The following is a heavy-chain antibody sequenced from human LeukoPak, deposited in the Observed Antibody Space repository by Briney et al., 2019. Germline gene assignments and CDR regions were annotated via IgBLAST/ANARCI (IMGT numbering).Heavy chain of an antibody. J-gene: IGHJ4*02. CDR2: ISSSGSYI. D-gene: IGHD3-16*01. Sequence: GGSLRPSCAASEFTFSSYSMNWVRQAPGKGLEWVSSISSSGSYIYYADSVKGRFTISRDNAKKSLYLQMNSLRAEDTAVYYCASQAYGLFHYWGQGTLVTVSS. CDR3: ASQAYGLFHY. V-gene: IGHV3-21*01. CDR1: EFTFSSYS.